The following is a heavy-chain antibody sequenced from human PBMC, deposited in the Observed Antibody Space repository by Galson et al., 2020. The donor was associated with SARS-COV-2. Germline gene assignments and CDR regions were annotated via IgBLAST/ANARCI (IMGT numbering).Heavy chain of an antibody. D-gene: IGHD5-18*01. CDR1: GGSFSGYY. V-gene: IGHV4-34*01. CDR2: INHSGST. Sequence: SETLSLTCAVYGGSFSGYYWSWIRQPPGKGLEWIGDINHSGSTNYNPSLKSRVTISVDTSKNQFSLKLSSVTAADTAVYYCARAPGGYSWDAFDIWGQGTMVTVSS. CDR3: ARAPGGYSWDAFDI. J-gene: IGHJ3*02.